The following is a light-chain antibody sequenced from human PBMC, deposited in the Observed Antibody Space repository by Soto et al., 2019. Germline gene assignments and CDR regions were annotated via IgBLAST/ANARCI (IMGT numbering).Light chain of an antibody. CDR2: GAS. Sequence: EIVMTQSPATLSVSPGERATLSCRAIQIVSGNLAWYQQKPGQAPRLLIYGASTSANGIPARFSGSGSGAEFTLTISSLQSEDFAVYYCQQYNNWFSITFGQGTRLEIK. CDR1: QIVSGN. V-gene: IGKV3-15*01. CDR3: QQYNNWFSIT. J-gene: IGKJ5*01.